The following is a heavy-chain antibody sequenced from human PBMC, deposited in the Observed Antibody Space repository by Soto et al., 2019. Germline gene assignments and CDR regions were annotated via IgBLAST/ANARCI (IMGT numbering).Heavy chain of an antibody. J-gene: IGHJ4*02. Sequence: GGSLRLSCAASGFTFSSYAMSWVRQAPGKGLEWVSAISGSGGSTYYADSVKGRFTISRNNSKNTLYLQMNSLRAEDTAVYYCAKNPYYYDSSDPSYWGQGTLVTVSS. CDR2: ISGSGGST. CDR1: GFTFSSYA. D-gene: IGHD3-22*01. CDR3: AKNPYYYDSSDPSY. V-gene: IGHV3-23*01.